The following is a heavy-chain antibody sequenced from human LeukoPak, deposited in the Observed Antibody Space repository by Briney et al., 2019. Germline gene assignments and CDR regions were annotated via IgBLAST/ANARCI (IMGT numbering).Heavy chain of an antibody. CDR2: IYYSGST. D-gene: IGHD5-24*01. J-gene: IGHJ2*01. CDR3: ARPLGNGFTYWYFDL. CDR1: GGSISSSSYY. V-gene: IGHV4-39*07. Sequence: ETLSLTCTVSGGSISSSSYYWGWIRQPPGKGLEWIGSIYYSGSTNHNPSLKSRVTMSLDTSKNQFSLKVRSVTAADTAVYYCARPLGNGFTYWYFDLWGRGTPVTVSS.